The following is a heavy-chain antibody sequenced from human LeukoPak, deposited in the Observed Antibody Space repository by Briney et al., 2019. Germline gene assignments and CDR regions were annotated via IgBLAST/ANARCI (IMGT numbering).Heavy chain of an antibody. D-gene: IGHD2-21*01. Sequence: SETLSLTCTVSGGSISSGSYYWGWIRQPAGKGLEWIGRIYTSGSTNYNPSLKSRVTISVDTSKNQFSLKLSSVTAADTAVYYCARAVTYCGGDCYSKSDYYYYYYMDVWGKGTTVTVSS. CDR3: ARAVTYCGGDCYSKSDYYYYYYMDV. J-gene: IGHJ6*03. CDR1: GGSISSGSYY. CDR2: IYTSGST. V-gene: IGHV4-61*02.